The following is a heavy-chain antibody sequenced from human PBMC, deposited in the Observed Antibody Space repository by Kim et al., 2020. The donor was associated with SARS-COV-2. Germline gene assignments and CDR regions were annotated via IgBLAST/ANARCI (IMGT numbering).Heavy chain of an antibody. Sequence: SETLSLTCTVSGGSISSGGYYWSWIRQHPGKGLEWIGYIYYSGSTYYNPSLKSRVTISVDTSKNQFSLKLSSVTAADTAVYYCARGLRYFDWSPPFDPWGQGTLVTVSS. CDR3: ARGLRYFDWSPPFDP. D-gene: IGHD3-9*01. CDR1: GGSISSGGYY. CDR2: IYYSGST. V-gene: IGHV4-31*03. J-gene: IGHJ5*02.